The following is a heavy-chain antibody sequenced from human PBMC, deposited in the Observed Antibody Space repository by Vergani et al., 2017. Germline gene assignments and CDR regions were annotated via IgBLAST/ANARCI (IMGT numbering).Heavy chain of an antibody. V-gene: IGHV1-69*01. CDR1: GGTFSSYA. J-gene: IGHJ3*02. CDR3: AREIPDDYGGLTSKPNAFDI. CDR2: IIPIFGTA. Sequence: QVQLVQSGAEVKKPGSSVKVSCKASGGTFSSYAISWVRQAPGQGLEWRGGIIPIFGTANYAQKFQGRVTITADESTSTAYMELSSLRSEDTAVYYCAREIPDDYGGLTSKPNAFDIWGQGTMVTVSS. D-gene: IGHD4-23*01.